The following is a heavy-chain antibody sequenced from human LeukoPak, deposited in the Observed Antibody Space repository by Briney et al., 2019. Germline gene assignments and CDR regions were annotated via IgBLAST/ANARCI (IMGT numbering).Heavy chain of an antibody. V-gene: IGHV4-34*01. J-gene: IGHJ4*02. Sequence: TSETLSLTCAVYGGSFSGYYWSWIRQPPGKGLEWIGEINHSGSTNYNPSLKSRVTMSIDTSKNQFSLKLKSVTAADTAVYFCARFPDAWGQGTLVTVSS. D-gene: IGHD2-8*01. CDR3: ARFPDA. CDR2: INHSGST. CDR1: GGSFSGYY.